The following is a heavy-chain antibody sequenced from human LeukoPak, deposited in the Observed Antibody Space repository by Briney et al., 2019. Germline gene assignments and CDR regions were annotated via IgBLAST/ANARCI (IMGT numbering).Heavy chain of an antibody. Sequence: ASVKVSCKASGYTFTGYYMHWVRQAPGQGLEWMGWISAYNGNTNYAQKLQGRVTMTTDTSTSTAYMELRSLRSDDTAVYYCARVSSAAGHFDYWGQGTLVTVSS. J-gene: IGHJ4*02. CDR1: GYTFTGYY. CDR2: ISAYNGNT. V-gene: IGHV1-18*04. D-gene: IGHD6-13*01. CDR3: ARVSSAAGHFDY.